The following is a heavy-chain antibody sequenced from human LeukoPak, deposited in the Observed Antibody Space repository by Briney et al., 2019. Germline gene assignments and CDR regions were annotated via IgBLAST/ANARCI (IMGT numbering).Heavy chain of an antibody. J-gene: IGHJ4*02. Sequence: GGSLRLSCAASRFTFSSYAMSWVRQAPGKGLEWVSAISGSGGSTYYADSVKGRFTISRDNSKNTLYLQMNSLRAEDTAVYYCAKDTIFGVVIILFDYWGQGTLVTVSS. CDR3: AKDTIFGVVIILFDY. D-gene: IGHD3-3*01. CDR1: RFTFSSYA. V-gene: IGHV3-23*01. CDR2: ISGSGGST.